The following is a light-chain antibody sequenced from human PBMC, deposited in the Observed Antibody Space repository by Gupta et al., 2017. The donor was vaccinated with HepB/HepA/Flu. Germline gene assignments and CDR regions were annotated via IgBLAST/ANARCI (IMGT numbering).Light chain of an antibody. J-gene: IGKJ4*01. CDR1: QSISSY. V-gene: IGKV1-39*01. CDR3: QQSDSTPLT. CDR2: AAS. Sequence: DIQMTRSPSSLSASVGDRVTITCRASQSISSYLNWYQQKPGKAPKLLIYAASSVQSGVPSRFSGSASGADFTLTISMQQPEDFVNYYCQQSDSTPLTFGRGTKLEIK.